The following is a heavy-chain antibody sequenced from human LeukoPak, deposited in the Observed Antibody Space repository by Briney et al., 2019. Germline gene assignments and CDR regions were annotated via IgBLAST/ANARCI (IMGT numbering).Heavy chain of an antibody. D-gene: IGHD6-25*01. CDR3: ARGAARVFYYYYYYMDV. V-gene: IGHV4-31*03. CDR2: IYYSGST. Sequence: SENLSLTCNVSGGSISSGGYYWSWIRQHPGKGLEWIGYIYYSGSTYYNPSLKSRVTISVDTSKNQFSLKLSSVTAADTAVYYCARGAARVFYYYYYYMDVWGKGTTVTVSS. J-gene: IGHJ6*03. CDR1: GGSISSGGYY.